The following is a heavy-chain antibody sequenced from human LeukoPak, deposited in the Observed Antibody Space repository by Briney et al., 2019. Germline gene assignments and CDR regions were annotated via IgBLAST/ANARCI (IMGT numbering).Heavy chain of an antibody. J-gene: IGHJ6*02. CDR1: GFSFSIYG. CDR2: ISYDGSNK. CDR3: AREPSGYYSRLYYYYGMDV. V-gene: IGHV3-30*03. D-gene: IGHD3-3*01. Sequence: PGGSLRLSCAASGFSFSIYGMHWVRQAPGKGLEWVAVISYDGSNKYYADSVKGRFTISRDNSKNTLYLQMNSLRAEDTAVYYCAREPSGYYSRLYYYYGMDVWGQGTTVTVSS.